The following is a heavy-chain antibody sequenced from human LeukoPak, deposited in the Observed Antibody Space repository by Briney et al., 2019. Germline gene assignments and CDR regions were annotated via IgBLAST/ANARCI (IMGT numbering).Heavy chain of an antibody. CDR1: GFTFSSYA. CDR2: ISYDGSNK. V-gene: IGHV3-30*04. D-gene: IGHD6-13*01. Sequence: GGSLRLSCAASGFTFSSYAMHWVRQAPGKGLEWVAVISYDGSNKYYADSVKGRFTISRDNSKNTLYLQMNSLRAEDTAVYYCARGGLAAGTEMDYRGQGTLVTVSS. CDR3: ARGGLAAGTEMDY. J-gene: IGHJ4*02.